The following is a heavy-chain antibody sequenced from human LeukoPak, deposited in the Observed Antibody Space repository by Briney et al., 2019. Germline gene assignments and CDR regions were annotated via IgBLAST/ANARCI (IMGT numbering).Heavy chain of an antibody. Sequence: ASVKLSCKASGYTFTSYGISWGRQAPGKGREWMGWISAYNGNTNYAQKLQGRVTMTTDTSTSIDYMELRSLRSDDTAVYYCARGSYLFGDFDYWGQGTLVTVSS. CDR2: ISAYNGNT. CDR1: GYTFTSYG. J-gene: IGHJ4*02. D-gene: IGHD3-16*01. CDR3: ARGSYLFGDFDY. V-gene: IGHV1-18*04.